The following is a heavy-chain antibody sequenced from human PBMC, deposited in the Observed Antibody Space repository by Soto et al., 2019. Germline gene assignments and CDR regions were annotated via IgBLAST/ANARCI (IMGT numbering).Heavy chain of an antibody. CDR3: AKGSRMWTPDY. V-gene: IGHV1-3*01. CDR2: IAPGNGNT. D-gene: IGHD2-21*01. J-gene: IGHJ4*02. CDR1: GYTFTDSA. Sequence: ASVKVSCKASGYTFTDSAIHWVRQAPGQSLEWLGWIAPGNGNTKYSQNFQGRVTITRDTSATTAYMELSSLRSEDTAVYYCAKGSRMWTPDYWGQGTLVTVSS.